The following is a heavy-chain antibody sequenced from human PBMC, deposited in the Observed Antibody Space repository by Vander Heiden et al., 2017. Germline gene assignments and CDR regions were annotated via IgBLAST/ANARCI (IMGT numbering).Heavy chain of an antibody. V-gene: IGHV3-73*02. CDR3: TRTSDTAMANYGMDV. Sequence: EVQLVESGGGLVQPGGSLKLSCAASGFTFSGSAMHGVRQASGKGLEWVGRIRSKANSYATAYAASVKGRFTISRDDSKNTAYLQMNSLKTEDTAVYYCTRTSDTAMANYGMDVWGQGTTVTVSS. D-gene: IGHD5-18*01. CDR2: IRSKANSYAT. J-gene: IGHJ6*02. CDR1: GFTFSGSA.